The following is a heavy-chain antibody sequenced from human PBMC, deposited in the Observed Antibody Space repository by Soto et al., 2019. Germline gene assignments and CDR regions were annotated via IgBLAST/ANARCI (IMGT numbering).Heavy chain of an antibody. J-gene: IGHJ6*02. Sequence: GESLKISCNGSGYSFTSYWISWVRQMPGKGLEWMGRIDPSDSYTNYSPSFQGHVTISADKSISTAYLQWSSLKASDTAMYYCARQGSYYYGMDVWGQGTTVTVSS. CDR3: ARQGSYYYGMDV. CDR2: IDPSDSYT. CDR1: GYSFTSYW. V-gene: IGHV5-10-1*01.